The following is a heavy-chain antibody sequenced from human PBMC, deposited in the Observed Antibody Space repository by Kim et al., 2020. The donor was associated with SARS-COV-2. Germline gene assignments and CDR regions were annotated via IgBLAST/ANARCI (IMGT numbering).Heavy chain of an antibody. Sequence: SVKVSCKASGGTFSSYAISWVRQAPGQGLEWMGGIIPIFGTANYAQKFQGRVTITADESTSTAYMELSSLRSEDTAVYYCSRSQCGGDCHGRFDYWGQGTLVTVSS. D-gene: IGHD2-21*02. J-gene: IGHJ4*02. CDR2: IIPIFGTA. CDR1: GGTFSSYA. CDR3: SRSQCGGDCHGRFDY. V-gene: IGHV1-69*13.